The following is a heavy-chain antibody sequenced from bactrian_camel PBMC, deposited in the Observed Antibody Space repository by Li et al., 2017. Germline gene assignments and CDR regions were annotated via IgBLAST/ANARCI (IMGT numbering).Heavy chain of an antibody. V-gene: IGHV3S42*01. CDR3: AADSGLMIAAWGPYDY. J-gene: IGHJ4*01. CDR1: GYIYTRKC. CDR2: ISNGGQTI. D-gene: IGHD5*01. Sequence: VQLVESGGGSVQAGGSLRLSCVVSGYIYTRKCVGWFRQAPGKELEWVSTISNGGQTITYADSVKGRFTISRDNGNNTLHLQMTSLNPEDTAVYYCAADSGLMIAAWGPYDYWGQGTQVTVS.